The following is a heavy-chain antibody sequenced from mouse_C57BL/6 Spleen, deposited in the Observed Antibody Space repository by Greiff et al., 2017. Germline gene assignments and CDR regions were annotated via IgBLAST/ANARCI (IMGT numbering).Heavy chain of an antibody. J-gene: IGHJ1*03. CDR3: ARNDPSYWYFDV. V-gene: IGHV5-17*01. CDR1: GFTFSDYG. D-gene: IGHD2-10*02. Sequence: EVKLVESGGGLVKPGGSLKLSCAASGFTFSDYGMHWVRQAPEKGLEWVAYISSGSSTLYYADTVKGRFTISRDNAKNTLFLQMTSLRSEDTAMYYCARNDPSYWYFDVWGTGTTVTVSS. CDR2: ISSGSSTL.